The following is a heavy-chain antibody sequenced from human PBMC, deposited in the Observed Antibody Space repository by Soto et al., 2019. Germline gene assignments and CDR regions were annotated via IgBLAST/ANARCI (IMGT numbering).Heavy chain of an antibody. J-gene: IGHJ4*02. Sequence: PSETLSLTCTVSGGSISSYYWSWIRQPPGKGLEWIGYIYYSGSTNYNPSLKSRVTISVDTSKNQFSLKLSSVTAADTAVYYCARGIVGATRWGQGTLVTVSS. CDR1: GGSISSYY. D-gene: IGHD1-26*01. V-gene: IGHV4-59*01. CDR3: ARGIVGATR. CDR2: IYYSGST.